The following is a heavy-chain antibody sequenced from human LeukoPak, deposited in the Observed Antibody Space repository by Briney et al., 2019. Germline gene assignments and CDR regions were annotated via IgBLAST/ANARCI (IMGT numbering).Heavy chain of an antibody. CDR1: GFTFSSYA. Sequence: GGSLRLSCAASGFTFSSYAMSWVRQAPGKGLEWVSAISGSGGSTYYADSVKGRFTISRDNSKNTLYLQMNSLRAEDTAVYYCAKDTGLLWFGELLSSAFDYWGQGTLVTASS. J-gene: IGHJ4*02. D-gene: IGHD3-10*01. CDR2: ISGSGGST. V-gene: IGHV3-23*01. CDR3: AKDTGLLWFGELLSSAFDY.